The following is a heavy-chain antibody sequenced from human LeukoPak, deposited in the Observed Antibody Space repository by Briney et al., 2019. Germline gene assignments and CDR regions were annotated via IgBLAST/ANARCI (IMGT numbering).Heavy chain of an antibody. CDR3: ASGGNFDY. Sequence: SETLSLTSTVSGGSISSYYWSWIRQPPGKGLEWIGYIYTSGSTNYNPSLKSRVTISVDTSRNQFSLKLSSVTAADTAVYYCASGGNFDYWGQGTLVTVSS. V-gene: IGHV4-4*09. CDR1: GGSISSYY. J-gene: IGHJ4*02. D-gene: IGHD2-21*01. CDR2: IYTSGST.